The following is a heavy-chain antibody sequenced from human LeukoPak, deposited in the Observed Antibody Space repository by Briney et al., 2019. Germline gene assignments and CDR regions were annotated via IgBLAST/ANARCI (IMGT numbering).Heavy chain of an antibody. Sequence: PGGSLRLSCAASGFTFSSYAMSWVRQAPGKGLEWVSAISGSGGSTYYADSVKGRFTISRDNSRNTLYLQMNSLRAEDTAVYYCARESRSYYFGSGTYDAFDIWGQGTMVTVSS. CDR3: ARESRSYYFGSGTYDAFDI. V-gene: IGHV3-23*01. J-gene: IGHJ3*02. CDR2: ISGSGGST. D-gene: IGHD3-10*01. CDR1: GFTFSSYA.